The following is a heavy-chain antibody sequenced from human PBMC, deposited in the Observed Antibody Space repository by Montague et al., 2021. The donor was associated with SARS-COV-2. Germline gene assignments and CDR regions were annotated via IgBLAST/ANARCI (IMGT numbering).Heavy chain of an antibody. CDR2: LYFGGSR. D-gene: IGHD6-19*01. CDR1: GGTGSSGSYY. CDR3: ATNVCRRLSGWEDAFDI. Sequence: SETLSLTCTVSGGTGSSGSYYWGWIRQSPGKGLEWIASLYFGGSRYYNPSLKSRVTISVDTSHFSLRLTSVTAADTAVYYCATNVCRRLSGWEDAFDIWGHGTMVSVSS. J-gene: IGHJ3*02. V-gene: IGHV4-39*02.